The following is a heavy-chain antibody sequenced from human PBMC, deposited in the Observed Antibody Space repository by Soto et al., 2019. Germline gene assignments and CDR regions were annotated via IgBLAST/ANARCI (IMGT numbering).Heavy chain of an antibody. CDR1: GDSISSGGYY. Sequence: QVQLQESGPGLVKPSQTLSLACTVSGDSISSGGYYWSWIRQHPGKDLEWIGYIYYSGTTYYNPSLESRVTISADTSENQFSLKLNSVTAADTAVYYCASTYYNGSSGPFDYWGQGTLVTVS. D-gene: IGHD3-22*01. V-gene: IGHV4-31*03. CDR3: ASTYYNGSSGPFDY. J-gene: IGHJ4*02. CDR2: IYYSGTT.